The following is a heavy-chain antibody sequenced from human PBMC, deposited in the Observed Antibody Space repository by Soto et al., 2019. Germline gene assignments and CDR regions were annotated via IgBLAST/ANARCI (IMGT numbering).Heavy chain of an antibody. D-gene: IGHD1-26*01. V-gene: IGHV1-69*01. Sequence: QVQLVQSGAEVKKPGSSVKVSCKASGGTFSRFAISWVRQAPGQGLEWMGGIIPILGTANYAQKFQGRVTITADESKSTAYMELSSLRSEDTAVYYCARDQHTRGGATPPPSVYYYGMDVWGQGTTVTVSS. J-gene: IGHJ6*02. CDR2: IIPILGTA. CDR3: ARDQHTRGGATPPPSVYYYGMDV. CDR1: GGTFSRFA.